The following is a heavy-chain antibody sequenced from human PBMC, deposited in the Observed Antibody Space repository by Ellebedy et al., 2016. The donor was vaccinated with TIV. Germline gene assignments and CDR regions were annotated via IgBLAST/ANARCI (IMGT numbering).Heavy chain of an antibody. Sequence: GESLKISXAASGFTFSSYAMSWVRQAPGKGLEWVSAISISDDYTYYADSVKGRFTISRDNSRNTLYLQMNSLRAEDTAVYYCARVPCATGSCAHAPDAEYLQHWGQGTLVTVSS. CDR3: ARVPCATGSCAHAPDAEYLQH. J-gene: IGHJ1*01. D-gene: IGHD2-15*01. V-gene: IGHV3-23*01. CDR1: GFTFSSYA. CDR2: ISISDDYT.